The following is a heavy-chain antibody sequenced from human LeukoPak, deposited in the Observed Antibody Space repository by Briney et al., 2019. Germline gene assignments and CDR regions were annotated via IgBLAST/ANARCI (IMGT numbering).Heavy chain of an antibody. Sequence: PGGSLRLSCAASGFTFSSYEMNWVRQAPGKGLEWVSYICSSGSTIYYADSVKGRFTISRDNAKNSLYLQMNSLRAEDTAVYYCARDGSSGYYFDYWGQGTLVTVSS. CDR1: GFTFSSYE. V-gene: IGHV3-48*03. J-gene: IGHJ4*02. CDR2: ICSSGSTI. CDR3: ARDGSSGYYFDY. D-gene: IGHD3-22*01.